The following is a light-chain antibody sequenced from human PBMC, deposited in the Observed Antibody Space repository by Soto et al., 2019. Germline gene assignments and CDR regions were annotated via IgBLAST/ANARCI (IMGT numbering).Light chain of an antibody. CDR1: SSDVGGYNY. CDR3: XXXXXXSTRV. Sequence: QSVLTQPASVSGSPGQSITISCTGTSSDVGGYNYVSWYQQHPGKAPKLMIYDVSNRPSGVSNRFSGSKSGNTASLTISGLQXXXXXXXXXXXXXXXSTRVFGTGTNVTVL. V-gene: IGLV2-14*01. J-gene: IGLJ1*01. CDR2: DVS.